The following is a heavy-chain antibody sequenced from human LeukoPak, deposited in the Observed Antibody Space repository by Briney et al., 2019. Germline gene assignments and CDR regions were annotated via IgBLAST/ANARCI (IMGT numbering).Heavy chain of an antibody. CDR3: ARVYRGATPRRLDY. CDR2: ISGYNGNT. J-gene: IGHJ4*02. D-gene: IGHD3-10*01. Sequence: ASVKVSCKASGYTFTTYNINWVRQAPGQGLEWMGWISGYNGNTNYAQKLQGRVTMTTDTSTSTAYMELRSLRSDDTAVYYCARVYRGATPRRLDYWGQGTLVTVSS. CDR1: GYTFTTYN. V-gene: IGHV1-18*01.